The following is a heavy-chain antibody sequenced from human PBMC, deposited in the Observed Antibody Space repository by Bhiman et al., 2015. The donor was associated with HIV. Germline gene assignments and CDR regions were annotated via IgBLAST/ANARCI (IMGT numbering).Heavy chain of an antibody. V-gene: IGHV3-30*18. Sequence: QVQLVESGGGVVQPGRSLRLSCAASGFTFSSYGMHWVRQAPGKGLEWVAVMSYDGSNKYYADSVKGRFTISRDNSKNTLYLQMNSLRAEDTAVYYCAKDLQIFGVVRIPDFDYWGQGTLVTVSS. CDR2: MSYDGSNK. D-gene: IGHD3-3*01. CDR1: GFTFSSYG. J-gene: IGHJ4*02. CDR3: AKDLQIFGVVRIPDFDY.